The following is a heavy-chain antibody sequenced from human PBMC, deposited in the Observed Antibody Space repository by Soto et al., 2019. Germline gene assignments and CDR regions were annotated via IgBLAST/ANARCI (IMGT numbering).Heavy chain of an antibody. V-gene: IGHV3-23*01. CDR3: ASYQDGYYDILTGSKGYYYYGMDV. CDR1: GFTFSSYA. J-gene: IGHJ6*02. Sequence: PGGSLRLSCAASGFTFSSYAMSWVRQAPGKGLEWVSAISGSGGSTYYADSVKGRFTISRDNAKNTLYLQMNSLRAEDTAVYYCASYQDGYYDILTGSKGYYYYGMDVWGQGTTVTVSS. D-gene: IGHD3-9*01. CDR2: ISGSGGST.